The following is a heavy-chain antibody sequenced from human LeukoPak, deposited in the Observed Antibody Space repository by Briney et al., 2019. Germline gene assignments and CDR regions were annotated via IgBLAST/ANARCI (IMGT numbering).Heavy chain of an antibody. J-gene: IGHJ4*02. D-gene: IGHD5-18*01. V-gene: IGHV4-39*01. CDR1: GGSVSSSSYF. CDR3: ARIVGYGYGYSDY. CDR2: IYYSGGT. Sequence: SETLSLTCTVSGGSVSSSSYFWGWIRQPPGKGLEWIGSIYYSGGTYYNPSLKSRVTISVDTSKNQFSLKLSSVTAADTAVYYCARIVGYGYGYSDYWGQGTLVTVSS.